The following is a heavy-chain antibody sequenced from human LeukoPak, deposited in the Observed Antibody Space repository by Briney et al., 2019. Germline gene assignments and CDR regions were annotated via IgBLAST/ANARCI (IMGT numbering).Heavy chain of an antibody. D-gene: IGHD2-15*01. CDR2: INPNSGGT. J-gene: IGHJ5*02. V-gene: IGHV1-2*02. Sequence: GAPVKVSCKASGYTFTGYYMHWARQAPGQGLEWMGWINPNSGGTNYAQKFQGRVTMTRDTSISTDYMELSRLRSDDTAVYYCARLEVVVVVAAIWFDPWGQGTLVTVSS. CDR1: GYTFTGYY. CDR3: ARLEVVVVVAAIWFDP.